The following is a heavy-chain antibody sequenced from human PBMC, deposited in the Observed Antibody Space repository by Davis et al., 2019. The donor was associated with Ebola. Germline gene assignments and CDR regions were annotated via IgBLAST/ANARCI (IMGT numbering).Heavy chain of an antibody. V-gene: IGHV3-23*01. Sequence: GESLKISCAASGFSFSSYGMAWVRQALGKGLEWVAAISHNGGLTYFAGSVTGRFIISRDNSHNILYLQMEGLRVEDTALYYCAKPQWLGPSYSYYYGMDVWGQGTAVTVSS. D-gene: IGHD6-19*01. J-gene: IGHJ6*02. CDR1: GFSFSSYG. CDR3: AKPQWLGPSYSYYYGMDV. CDR2: ISHNGGLT.